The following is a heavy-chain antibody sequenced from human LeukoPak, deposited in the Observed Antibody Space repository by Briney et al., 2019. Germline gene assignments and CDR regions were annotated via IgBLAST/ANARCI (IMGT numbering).Heavy chain of an antibody. V-gene: IGHV4-59*01. CDR2: IYYSGST. Sequence: SETLSLTCTVSGGSISSYYWSWIRQPPGKGLEWIGYIYYSGSTNYNPSLKSRVTISVDTSKNQFSLKLSSVTAADTAVYYCARGGGYSQGYDYWGQGTLVTASS. CDR3: ARGGGYSQGYDY. D-gene: IGHD5-18*01. J-gene: IGHJ4*02. CDR1: GGSISSYY.